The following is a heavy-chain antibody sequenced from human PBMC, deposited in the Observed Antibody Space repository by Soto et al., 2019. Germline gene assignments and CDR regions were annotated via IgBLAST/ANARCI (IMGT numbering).Heavy chain of an antibody. Sequence: ASVKVSCKASGYTFTSYYMHWVRQAPGQGLEWMGIINPSSGNTKYAQKFQGRVTMTRDTSASTAYMELSSLRSEDTAVYYCARESGYSYGYDYWGQGTLVTVSS. CDR2: INPSSGNT. CDR1: GYTFTSYY. V-gene: IGHV1-46*01. CDR3: ARESGYSYGYDY. J-gene: IGHJ4*02. D-gene: IGHD5-18*01.